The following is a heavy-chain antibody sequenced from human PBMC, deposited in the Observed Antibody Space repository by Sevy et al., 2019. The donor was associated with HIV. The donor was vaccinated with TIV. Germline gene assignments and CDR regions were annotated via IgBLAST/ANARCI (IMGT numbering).Heavy chain of an antibody. CDR3: ARRTASMLISGASDI. V-gene: IGHV4-39*01. Sequence: SESLSLTCTVSGGSISSSGDYWGWIRQPPGNGLEWIGNIYYSGSTHYNPSLKSRVTISVDTSKNQFSLKLSSVTAADTAVYYCARRTASMLISGASDIWGQGTPVTVSS. D-gene: IGHD3-10*02. CDR1: GGSISSSGDY. CDR2: IYYSGST. J-gene: IGHJ3*02.